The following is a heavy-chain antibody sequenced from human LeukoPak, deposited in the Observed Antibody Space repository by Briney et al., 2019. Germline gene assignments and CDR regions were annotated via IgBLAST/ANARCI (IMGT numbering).Heavy chain of an antibody. CDR2: IKSKTDGGTT. V-gene: IGHV3-15*01. D-gene: IGHD3-3*01. CDR3: TTDMAGLYDFWSGYGTDY. CDR1: GFTFSNAW. Sequence: GGSLRLFCAASGFTFSNAWMSWVRQAPGKGLEWVGRIKSKTDGGTTDYAAPVKGRFTISRDDSKNTLYLQMNSLKTEDAAVYYCTTDMAGLYDFWSGYGTDYWGQGTLVTVSS. J-gene: IGHJ4*02.